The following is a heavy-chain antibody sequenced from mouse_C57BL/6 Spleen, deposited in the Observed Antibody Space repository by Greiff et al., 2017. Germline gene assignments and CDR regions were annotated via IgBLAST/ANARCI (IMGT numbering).Heavy chain of an antibody. V-gene: IGHV1-59*01. CDR3: ARNSCSYWYFDV. Sequence: VQLQQPGAELVRPGTSVKLSCKASGYTFTSYWMHWVKQRPGQGLEWIGVIDPSDSYTNYNQKFKGKATLTVDTSSSTAYMQLSSLTSEDSAVLDCARNSCSYWYFDVWGTGTTVTVSS. CDR1: GYTFTSYW. CDR2: IDPSDSYT. J-gene: IGHJ1*03.